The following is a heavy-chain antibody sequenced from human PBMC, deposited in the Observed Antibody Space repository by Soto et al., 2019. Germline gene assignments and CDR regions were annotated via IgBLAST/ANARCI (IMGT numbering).Heavy chain of an antibody. CDR1: GGSISSYY. J-gene: IGHJ4*02. CDR2: IYYSGST. Sequence: SETPSLTFTVSGGSISSYYWSWIRQPPGKGLEWIGYIYYSGSTNYNPSLKSRITISVDTSKNQFSLKLSSVTAADTAVYYCAKDAATIFGSVGYFDYWGQGALVTVSS. CDR3: AKDAATIFGSVGYFDY. V-gene: IGHV4-59*01. D-gene: IGHD3-3*02.